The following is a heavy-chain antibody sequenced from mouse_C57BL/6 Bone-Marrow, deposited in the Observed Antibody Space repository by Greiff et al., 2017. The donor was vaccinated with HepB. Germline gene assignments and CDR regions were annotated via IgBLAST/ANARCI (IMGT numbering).Heavy chain of an antibody. CDR3: TRGGGLRPRFAY. D-gene: IGHD2-4*01. Sequence: QVQLQQSGAELVRPGASVTLSCKASGYTFTDYEMHWVKQTPVHGLEWIGAIDPETGGTAYNQKFKGKAILTADKSSSKAYMELRSLTSEDSAVYYCTRGGGLRPRFAYWGQGTLVTVSA. CDR2: IDPETGGT. J-gene: IGHJ3*01. V-gene: IGHV1-15*01. CDR1: GYTFTDYE.